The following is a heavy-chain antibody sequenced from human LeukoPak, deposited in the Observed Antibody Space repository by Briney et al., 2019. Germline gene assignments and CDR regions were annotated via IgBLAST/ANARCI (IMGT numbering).Heavy chain of an antibody. J-gene: IGHJ4*02. CDR3: WTSGGY. V-gene: IGHV4-38-2*02. Sequence: PSETPSLTCTVSGYSIISGYYWGCIRQSPGKGLDWIAGIYHSGNTYYNPSLRSRVTISVDTSKNQFSLNLSSVTAADTAVYYCWTSGGYWGQGALVTVSS. CDR2: IYHSGNT. D-gene: IGHD3-10*01. CDR1: GYSIISGYY.